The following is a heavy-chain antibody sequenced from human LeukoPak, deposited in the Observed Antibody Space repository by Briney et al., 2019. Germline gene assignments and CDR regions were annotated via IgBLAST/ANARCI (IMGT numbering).Heavy chain of an antibody. CDR3: ARDGYYYGSGSYYKVDFDY. CDR1: GGSISSYY. J-gene: IGHJ4*02. CDR2: IPYDGSNK. Sequence: LSLTCTVSGGSISSYYWNWIRQPPGKGLEWVAFIPYDGSNKFYADSVKGRFTISRDNAKNSLYLQMNSLRAEDTAVYYCARDGYYYGSGSYYKVDFDYWGQGTLVTVSS. V-gene: IGHV3-30*03. D-gene: IGHD3-10*01.